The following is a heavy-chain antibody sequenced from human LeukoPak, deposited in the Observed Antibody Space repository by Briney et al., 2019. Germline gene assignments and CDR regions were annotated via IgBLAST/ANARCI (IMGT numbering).Heavy chain of an antibody. Sequence: GGSLRLSCAASGFTFSSYSMDWVRQAPGKGLEWVSSISSSSSYIYYADSVKGRFTISRDNAKNSLYLQMNSLRAEDTAVYYCARDRTVYMDVWGKGTTVTVSS. V-gene: IGHV3-21*01. J-gene: IGHJ6*03. D-gene: IGHD2-2*01. CDR1: GFTFSSYS. CDR2: ISSSSSYI. CDR3: ARDRTVYMDV.